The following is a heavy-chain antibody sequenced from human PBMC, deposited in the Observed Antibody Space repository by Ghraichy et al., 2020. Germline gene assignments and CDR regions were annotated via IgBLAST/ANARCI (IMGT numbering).Heavy chain of an antibody. CDR1: GFTFSSYW. Sequence: GGSLRLSCAASGFTFSSYWMHWVRQAPGKGLAWVSRINEDRSTITYADSVKGRFTISRDNDKNTLYLQMNSLRAEDTAMYYCARVSVGTAIVVFDYWGQGTLVTVSS. CDR2: INEDRSTI. J-gene: IGHJ4*02. CDR3: ARVSVGTAIVVFDY. V-gene: IGHV3-74*01. D-gene: IGHD2-15*01.